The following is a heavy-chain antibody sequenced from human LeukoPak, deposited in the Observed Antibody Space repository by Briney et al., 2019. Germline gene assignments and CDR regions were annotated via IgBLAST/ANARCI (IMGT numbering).Heavy chain of an antibody. V-gene: IGHV7-4-1*02. Sequence: GASVKVSCKASGYTFTSYVMNWVRQAPGQGLEWMGWINTNTGNPTYAQGFTGRFVFSLDTSVSTAYLQISSLKAEDTAVYYCARGIWAIAAAGTNFDYWGQGTLVTASS. CDR2: INTNTGNP. CDR3: ARGIWAIAAAGTNFDY. D-gene: IGHD6-13*01. CDR1: GYTFTSYV. J-gene: IGHJ4*02.